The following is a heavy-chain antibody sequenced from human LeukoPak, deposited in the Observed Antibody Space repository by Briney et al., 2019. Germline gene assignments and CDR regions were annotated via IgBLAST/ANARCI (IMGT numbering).Heavy chain of an antibody. CDR2: ISESGDVT. J-gene: IGHJ4*02. Sequence: GSLRLSCAASGFTFSSYAMSWVRQAPGRGLGWVSVISESGDVTHYADAMKGRFTISRDNAKNTLNLQMNSLRAEDTAIYYCARDSSHYLGSSDYWGQGTLVTVSS. D-gene: IGHD6-6*01. CDR3: ARDSSHYLGSSDY. V-gene: IGHV3-23*01. CDR1: GFTFSSYA.